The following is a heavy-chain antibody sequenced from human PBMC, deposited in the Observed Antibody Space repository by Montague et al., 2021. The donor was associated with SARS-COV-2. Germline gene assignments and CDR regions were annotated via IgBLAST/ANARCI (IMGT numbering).Heavy chain of an antibody. CDR1: GFTFSSYW. V-gene: IGHV3-7*01. D-gene: IGHD6-19*01. Sequence: SLRLSCAASGFTFSSYWMSWVRQAPGKGLEWVANIKQDGSEKYYVDSVKGRFTISRDNAKNSLYLQMNSLRAEDTAVYYCARDGSEAVAGGSYHYYGMDVWGQGTTVTVSS. CDR2: IKQDGSEK. J-gene: IGHJ6*02. CDR3: ARDGSEAVAGGSYHYYGMDV.